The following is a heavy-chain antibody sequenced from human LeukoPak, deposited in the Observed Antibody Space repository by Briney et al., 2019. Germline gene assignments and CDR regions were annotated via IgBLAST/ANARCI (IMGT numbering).Heavy chain of an antibody. V-gene: IGHV3-7*01. J-gene: IGHJ4*02. CDR2: IKGDGSKK. CDR1: GFTFEHYW. CDR3: ARDSSGYQ. Sequence: GRSLRLSCAASGFTFEHYWMRWVRQAPGKGLEWVATIKGDGSKKDYVDSVKGRFTVSIDNAKNSLYLQMSSLRVEDTAVYYCARDSSGYQWGQGTLVTVSS. D-gene: IGHD3-22*01.